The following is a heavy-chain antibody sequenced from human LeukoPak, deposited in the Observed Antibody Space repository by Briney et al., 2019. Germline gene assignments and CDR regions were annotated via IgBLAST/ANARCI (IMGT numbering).Heavy chain of an antibody. CDR2: ISGSGGST. J-gene: IGHJ6*03. V-gene: IGHV3-23*01. CDR1: GFTFSSYA. D-gene: IGHD3-22*01. CDR3: AKEGDYYDIFYMDV. Sequence: PGGSLRLSCAASGFTFSSYAMSWVRQAPGKGLEWVSAISGSGGSTYYADSVKGRFTISRDNSKNTLYLQMSSLRAEDTAVYYCAKEGDYYDIFYMDVWGKGTTVTVSS.